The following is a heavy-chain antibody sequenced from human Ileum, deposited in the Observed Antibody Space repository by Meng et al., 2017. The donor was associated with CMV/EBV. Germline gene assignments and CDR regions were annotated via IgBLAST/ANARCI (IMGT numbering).Heavy chain of an antibody. J-gene: IGHJ4*02. CDR1: GFTFSGDW. CDR3: VTNVYCSGGGCRNY. CDR2: INGDGTSS. D-gene: IGHD2-15*01. V-gene: IGHV3-74*01. Sequence: GESLKISCAASGFTFSGDWMHWVRQAPGKGLMLVSRINGDGTSSAYADSVKGRFTISRDNANNMLYLQLDSLRAEDTAVYYCVTNVYCSGGGCRNYWGQGTLVTVSS.